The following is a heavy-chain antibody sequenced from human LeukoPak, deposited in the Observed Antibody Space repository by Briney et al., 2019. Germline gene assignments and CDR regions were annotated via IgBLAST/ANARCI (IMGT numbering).Heavy chain of an antibody. CDR2: ITPSGGT. V-gene: IGHV1-2*02. J-gene: IGHJ4*02. Sequence: GASVKVSCKASGYTFTSYAMHWVRQAPGQGLEWMGWITPSGGTNYPQKFQGRVAITRDTSITTAYMDLSRLTSDDTAVYYCARDRYGDGFAHFDYWGQGALATVSS. D-gene: IGHD5-24*01. CDR1: GYTFTSYA. CDR3: ARDRYGDGFAHFDY.